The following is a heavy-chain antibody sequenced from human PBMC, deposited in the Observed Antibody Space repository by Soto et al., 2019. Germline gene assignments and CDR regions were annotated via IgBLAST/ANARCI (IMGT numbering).Heavy chain of an antibody. Sequence: GESLKISCAASGFAFSSYPMSWVRQAPEKGLEWVSGISDSGGITYNADSVKGRFTISRDNSKNTLYLQMNSLRAEDTAVYYCARRAFGSSRAFDIWGQGTMVTVSS. D-gene: IGHD6-6*01. J-gene: IGHJ3*02. CDR1: GFAFSSYP. CDR2: ISDSGGIT. V-gene: IGHV3-23*01. CDR3: ARRAFGSSRAFDI.